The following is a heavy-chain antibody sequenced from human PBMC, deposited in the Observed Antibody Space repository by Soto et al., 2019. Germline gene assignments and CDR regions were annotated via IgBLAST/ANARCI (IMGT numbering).Heavy chain of an antibody. CDR1: GGSISSTPSY. CDR3: ARPRHHTAMVFDY. V-gene: IGHV4-39*01. CDR2: TYFGGST. D-gene: IGHD5-18*01. J-gene: IGHJ4*01. Sequence: SPETLSLTCTVSGGSISSTPSYWAWIRQPPGKGLEWVGSTYFGGSTDYNPSLKSRVSISVDTTKNQISLKVSPATATDTAVYFCARPRHHTAMVFDYWGQGTLVTVSS.